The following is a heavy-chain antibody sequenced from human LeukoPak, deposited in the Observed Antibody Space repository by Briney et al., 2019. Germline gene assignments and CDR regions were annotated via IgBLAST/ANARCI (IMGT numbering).Heavy chain of an antibody. CDR1: GYTFTDYA. V-gene: IGHV7-4-1*02. J-gene: IGHJ4*02. CDR2: VNTNTGNP. Sequence: PRASVKVSCKPSGYTFTDYAINWVRQAPGQGLEYMGWVNTNTGNPTYAQGFTGRFVFSSDSSVSTAYLQITSLKADDSAIYFCASCNDSSGYFAYWGQETLVTVSS. CDR3: ASCNDSSGYFAY. D-gene: IGHD3-22*01.